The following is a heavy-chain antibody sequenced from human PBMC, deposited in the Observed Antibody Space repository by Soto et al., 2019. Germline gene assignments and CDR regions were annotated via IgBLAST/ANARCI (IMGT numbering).Heavy chain of an antibody. J-gene: IGHJ3*02. V-gene: IGHV3-30*18. CDR2: ISYDGSDK. CDR1: GFTFNSYG. D-gene: IGHD6-19*01. CDR3: AKAYSSGAIDAFDI. Sequence: QVQLVESGGGVVQPGRSLRLSCAASGFTFNSYGMHWVRQAPGKGLEWVAVISYDGSDKYYADSVKGRITISRDNSKNTLYLQMNSLRAEDTAVYYCAKAYSSGAIDAFDIWGQGTMVTVSS.